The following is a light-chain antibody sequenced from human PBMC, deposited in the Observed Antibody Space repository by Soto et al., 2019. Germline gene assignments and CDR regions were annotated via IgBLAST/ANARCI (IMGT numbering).Light chain of an antibody. CDR2: GAS. CDR3: LQYKDWPYT. J-gene: IGKJ2*01. Sequence: EMVMTQFPATLSASPWERATLSCRASQSVSNKLVWYQQKPGQAPRLLFCGASTRANGIPGRFSASGSGTEFTLTISSLQPEDLAVYYCLQYKDWPYTFGQGTKVEIK. V-gene: IGKV3-15*01. CDR1: QSVSNK.